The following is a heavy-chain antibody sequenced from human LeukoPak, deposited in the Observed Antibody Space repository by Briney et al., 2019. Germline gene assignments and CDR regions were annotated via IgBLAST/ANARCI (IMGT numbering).Heavy chain of an antibody. D-gene: IGHD6-6*01. CDR3: AKRVPYTSSSVYFDY. CDR1: GFTFSSYG. CDR2: ISDDGRST. V-gene: IGHV3-23*01. J-gene: IGHJ4*02. Sequence: GGSLRLSCAASGFTFSSYGMSWVRQPPGKGLEWVSSISDDGRSTYYADSVKGRFTISKDNSKNTMYLQMNNLRAEETAIYYCAKRVPYTSSSVYFDYWGQGTLVTVSS.